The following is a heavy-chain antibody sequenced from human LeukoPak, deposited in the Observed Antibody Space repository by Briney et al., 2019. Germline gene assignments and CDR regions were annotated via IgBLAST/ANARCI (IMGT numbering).Heavy chain of an antibody. J-gene: IGHJ4*02. CDR3: ERPYDSSGYSMYYFDY. CDR2: IKQDGSEK. V-gene: IGHV3-7*01. Sequence: GGSLRLSCAASGFTFSSYWMSWVRQAPGKGLEWVANIKQDGSEKYYVDSVKGRFTISRDNAKNPLYLQMNSLRAEDTAVYYCERPYDSSGYSMYYFDYWGQATLVTVS. D-gene: IGHD3-22*01. CDR1: GFTFSSYW.